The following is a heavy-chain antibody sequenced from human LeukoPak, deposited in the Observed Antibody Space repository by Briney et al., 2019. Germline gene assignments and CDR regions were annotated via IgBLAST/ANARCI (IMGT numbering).Heavy chain of an antibody. CDR3: ARGGYCSSTSCYHDAFDI. CDR1: GYTFTSYG. J-gene: IGHJ3*02. V-gene: IGHV1-69*05. Sequence: SVKVSCKASGYTFTSYGISWVRQAPGQGLEWMGWIIPIFGTANYAQKFQGRVTITTDESTSTAYMELSSLRSEDTAVYYCARGGYCSSTSCYHDAFDIWGQGTMVTVSS. CDR2: IIPIFGTA. D-gene: IGHD2-2*01.